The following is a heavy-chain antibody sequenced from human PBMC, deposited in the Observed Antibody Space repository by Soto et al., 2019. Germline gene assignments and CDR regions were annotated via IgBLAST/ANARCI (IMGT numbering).Heavy chain of an antibody. CDR3: AADRERSPRLYYYDSSGYYLDAFDI. CDR2: IVVGSGNT. D-gene: IGHD3-22*01. J-gene: IGHJ3*02. V-gene: IGHV1-58*01. CDR1: GFTFTSSA. Sequence: SVKVSCKASGFTFTSSAVQWVRQARGQRLEWIGWIVVGSGNTNYAQKFQERVTITRDMSTSTAYMELSSLRSEDTAVYYCAADRERSPRLYYYDSSGYYLDAFDIWGQGTMVTVSS.